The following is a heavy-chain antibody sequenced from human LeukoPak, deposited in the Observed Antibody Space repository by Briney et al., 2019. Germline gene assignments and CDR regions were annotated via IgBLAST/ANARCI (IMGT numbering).Heavy chain of an antibody. CDR3: AREEYYYGSGSYYRFDY. D-gene: IGHD3-10*01. CDR1: GGSFSGYY. CDR2: INHSGST. Sequence: PSETLSLTCAVYGGSFSGYYWSWIRQPPGKGLEWIGEINHSGSTNYNPSLKSRVTMSVDTSKNQFSLKLSSVTAADTAVYYCAREEYYYGSGSYYRFDYWGQGTLVTVSS. J-gene: IGHJ4*02. V-gene: IGHV4-34*01.